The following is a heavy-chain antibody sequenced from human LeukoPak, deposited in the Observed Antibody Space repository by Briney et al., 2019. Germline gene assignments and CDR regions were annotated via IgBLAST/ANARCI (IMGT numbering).Heavy chain of an antibody. J-gene: IGHJ6*02. CDR2: INPSGGST. V-gene: IGHV1-46*01. CDR1: GYTFTSYY. D-gene: IGHD3-10*01. CDR3: PRPLYGSGPLDV. Sequence: ASVTVSCKASGYTFTSYYMHWVRQAPGQGLEWMGIINPSGGSTSYAQKFQGRVTMTRDTSTSTVYMELSSLRSEDTAVYYCPRPLYGSGPLDVWGQGTTVTVSS.